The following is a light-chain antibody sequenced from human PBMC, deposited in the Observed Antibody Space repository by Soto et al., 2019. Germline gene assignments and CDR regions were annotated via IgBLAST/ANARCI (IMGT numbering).Light chain of an antibody. CDR2: WAS. CDR1: QSVLSSSNNKNY. Sequence: DIVMTQSPDSLSASLGERATINCKSSQSVLSSSNNKNYLAWYQQKPGQPPKVVIYWASTRGSGVPDRFSGSGSGTDFTLTISSLQAEDVAVYYCQHYYSSPLTFGGGTKGDIK. V-gene: IGKV4-1*01. J-gene: IGKJ4*01. CDR3: QHYYSSPLT.